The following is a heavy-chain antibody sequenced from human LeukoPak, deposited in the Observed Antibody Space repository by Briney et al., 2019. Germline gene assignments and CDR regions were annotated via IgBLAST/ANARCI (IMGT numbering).Heavy chain of an antibody. D-gene: IGHD1-14*01. CDR3: ARGVLWEPPDY. CDR2: IKQDGSEK. Sequence: GGSLMLSCSASVFTFSNYYMNWVRQAPGKGLEWVANIKQDGSEKYYVDSAKGRFTISRDNAKNSLYLQMNSLRAEDTAVYYCARGVLWEPPDYWGQGTLVTVSS. V-gene: IGHV3-7*01. CDR1: VFTFSNYY. J-gene: IGHJ4*02.